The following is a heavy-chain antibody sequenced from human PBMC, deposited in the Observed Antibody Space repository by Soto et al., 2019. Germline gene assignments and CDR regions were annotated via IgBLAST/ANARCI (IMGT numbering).Heavy chain of an antibody. J-gene: IGHJ4*02. Sequence: ASVKVSCKSSGYTFTSYAMHWVRQAPGQRLEWMGWINAGNGNTKYSQKFQGRVTITRDTSASTAYMELSSLRSEDTAVYYCARQQWLVHGDYWGQGTLVTVSS. CDR3: ARQQWLVHGDY. D-gene: IGHD6-19*01. CDR1: GYTFTSYA. CDR2: INAGNGNT. V-gene: IGHV1-3*01.